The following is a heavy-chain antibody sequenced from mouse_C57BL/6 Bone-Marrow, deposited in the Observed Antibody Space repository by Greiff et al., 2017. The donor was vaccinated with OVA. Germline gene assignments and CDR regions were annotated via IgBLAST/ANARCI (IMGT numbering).Heavy chain of an antibody. CDR1: GFTFSNYW. Sequence: EVKVEESGGGLVQPGGSMKLSCVASGFTFSNYWMNWVRQSPEKGLEWVAQIRLKSDNYATHYAESVKGRFTISRDDSTSSVYLQVNNLRAEDTGIYYCTGNPWFAYRGQGTLVTVSA. V-gene: IGHV6-3*01. J-gene: IGHJ3*01. CDR2: IRLKSDNYAT. CDR3: TGNPWFAY.